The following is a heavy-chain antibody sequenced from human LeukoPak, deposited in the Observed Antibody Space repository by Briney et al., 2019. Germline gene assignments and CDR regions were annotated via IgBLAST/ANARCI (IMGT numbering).Heavy chain of an antibody. D-gene: IGHD3-22*01. J-gene: IGHJ5*02. Sequence: SETLSLTCTVSGDSISSYYWSWIRQPAGKGLEWIGYIYRSGSTYYNPSLKSRVTISVDRSKNQFSLKLSSVTAADTAVYYCARRAYDSSGYYPTKYNWFDPWGQGTLVTVSS. CDR1: GDSISSYY. V-gene: IGHV4-59*06. CDR3: ARRAYDSSGYYPTKYNWFDP. CDR2: IYRSGST.